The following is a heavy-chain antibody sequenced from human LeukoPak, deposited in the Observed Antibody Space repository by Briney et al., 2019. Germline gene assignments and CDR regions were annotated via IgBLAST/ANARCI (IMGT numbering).Heavy chain of an antibody. CDR3: ARAGSSSRWVNDY. Sequence: ASVKVSCKASGYTFTGYYMHWVRRAPGQGLEWMGWINPNSGGTNYAQKFQGRVTMTRDTSISTAYMELSRLTSDDTAVYYCARAGSSSRWVNDYWGQGTLVTVSS. D-gene: IGHD6-13*01. CDR2: INPNSGGT. V-gene: IGHV1-2*02. J-gene: IGHJ4*02. CDR1: GYTFTGYY.